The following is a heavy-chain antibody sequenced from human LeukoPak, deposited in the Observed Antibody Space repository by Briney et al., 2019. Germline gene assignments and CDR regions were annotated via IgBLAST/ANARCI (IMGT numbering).Heavy chain of an antibody. J-gene: IGHJ4*02. CDR2: INPSGGST. D-gene: IGHD2-21*02. CDR3: ARAPLGGDTY. Sequence: ASVTVSCKASGYTFTTYYMHWVRQAPGQGLEWMGIINPSGGSTSYAQKFQGRVTMTSDTSTSTFYMELSSLRSDDTAVYYCARAPLGGDTYWGQGTLVTVSS. CDR1: GYTFTTYY. V-gene: IGHV1-46*01.